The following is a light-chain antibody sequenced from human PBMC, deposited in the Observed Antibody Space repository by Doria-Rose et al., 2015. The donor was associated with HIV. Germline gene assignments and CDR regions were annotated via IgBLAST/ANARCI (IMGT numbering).Light chain of an antibody. CDR3: HQYGTSWT. Sequence: TQSPGTLSLSPGERATLSCRASQSFSSTYLAWYQQKPAQAPSLLIYDGSTRATDIPDRFSASGSGTDFTLTINRLEPEDFALYYCHQYGTSWTFGQGTKVEI. J-gene: IGKJ1*01. V-gene: IGKV3-20*01. CDR2: DGS. CDR1: QSFSSTY.